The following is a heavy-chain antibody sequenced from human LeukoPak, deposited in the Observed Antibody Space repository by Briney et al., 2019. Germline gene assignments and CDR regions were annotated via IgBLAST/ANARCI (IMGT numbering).Heavy chain of an antibody. CDR1: GFTVSSNF. Sequence: PGGSLRLSCAASGFTVSSNFMTWVRQAPGKGLEWVSVIYSGGSTYYADSVKDRFTISRDNSKNMLYLQMNSLRAEDTAVYYCASSAYAMFDYWGQGTLVTVSS. CDR3: ASSAYAMFDY. V-gene: IGHV3-66*01. D-gene: IGHD2-8*01. J-gene: IGHJ4*02. CDR2: IYSGGST.